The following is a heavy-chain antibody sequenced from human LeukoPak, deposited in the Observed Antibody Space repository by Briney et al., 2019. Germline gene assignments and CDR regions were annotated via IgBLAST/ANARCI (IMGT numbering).Heavy chain of an antibody. Sequence: PSETLSLTCTVSGGSISSGGYYWSWIRQPPGKGLEWIGYIYHSGSTYYNPSLKSRVTISVDRSKNQFSLKLSSVTAADTAVYYCARYSGYDSNAFDIWGQGTMVTVSS. J-gene: IGHJ3*02. D-gene: IGHD5-12*01. V-gene: IGHV4-30-2*01. CDR1: GGSISSGGYY. CDR2: IYHSGST. CDR3: ARYSGYDSNAFDI.